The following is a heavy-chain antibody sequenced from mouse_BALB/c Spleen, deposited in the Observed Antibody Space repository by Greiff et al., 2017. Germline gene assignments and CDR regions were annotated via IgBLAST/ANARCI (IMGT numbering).Heavy chain of an antibody. CDR1: GFTFSSYY. D-gene: IGHD2-2*01. CDR2: INSNGGST. Sequence: EVKVEESGGGLVKLGGSLKLSCAASGFTFSSYYMSWVRQTPEKRLELVAAINSNGGSTYYPDTVKGRFTISRDNAKNTLYLQMSSLKSEDTALYYCASLWLRRGYFDYWGQGTTLTVSS. J-gene: IGHJ2*01. CDR3: ASLWLRRGYFDY. V-gene: IGHV5-6-2*01.